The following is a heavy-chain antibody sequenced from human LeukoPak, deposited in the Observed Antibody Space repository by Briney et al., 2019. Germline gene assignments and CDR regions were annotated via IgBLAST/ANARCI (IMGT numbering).Heavy chain of an antibody. J-gene: IGHJ6*02. CDR1: GFTFSSYW. D-gene: IGHD3-3*01. V-gene: IGHV3-7*01. CDR3: AREEHYDFWSGYYYYYGMDV. Sequence: PGGSLRLSCAASGFTFSSYWMSWVRQAPGKGLERVANIKQDGSEKYYVDSVKGRFTISRDNAKNSLYLQMNSLRAEDTAVYYCAREEHYDFWSGYYYYYGMDVWGQGTTVTVSS. CDR2: IKQDGSEK.